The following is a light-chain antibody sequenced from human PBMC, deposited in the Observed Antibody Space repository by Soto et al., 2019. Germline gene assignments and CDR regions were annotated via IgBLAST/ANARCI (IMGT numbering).Light chain of an antibody. Sequence: SYELTQPPSVSVSPGQTASITCSADKLGDKYACWCQQKPGQSPVLVIYQDSKRPSGIPERFSGSNSGNTATLTISGTQAMDEADYYCQAWDSSTVVFGGGTKLTVL. V-gene: IGLV3-1*01. CDR1: KLGDKY. J-gene: IGLJ2*01. CDR2: QDS. CDR3: QAWDSSTVV.